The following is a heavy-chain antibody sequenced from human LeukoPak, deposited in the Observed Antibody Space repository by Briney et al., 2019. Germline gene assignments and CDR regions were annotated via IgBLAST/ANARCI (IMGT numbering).Heavy chain of an antibody. CDR2: INHSGGST. V-gene: IGHV1-46*01. J-gene: IGHJ5*02. CDR1: GYTFTSYY. Sequence: ASVKVSCKTSGYTFTSYYIHWVRQAPGQGLEWMGIINHSGGSTSYAQKFQGRVTMTRDMSTSTVYMELSSLRSEDTAVYYCARGQGYRYDSSGYYPLGWFDPWGQGTLVTVSS. CDR3: ARGQGYRYDSSGYYPLGWFDP. D-gene: IGHD3-22*01.